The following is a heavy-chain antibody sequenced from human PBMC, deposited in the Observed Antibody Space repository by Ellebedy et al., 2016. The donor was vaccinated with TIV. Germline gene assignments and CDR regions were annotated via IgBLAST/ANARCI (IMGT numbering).Heavy chain of an antibody. V-gene: IGHV1-18*01. CDR3: ARGTAVGATDGMDV. Sequence: ASVKVSXXASGYTFTSYGISWVRQAPGQGLEWMGWISAYNGNTNYAQKLQGRVTMTTDTSTSTAYMELRSLRSDDTAVYYCARGTAVGATDGMDVWGQGTTVTVSS. CDR1: GYTFTSYG. J-gene: IGHJ6*02. D-gene: IGHD1-26*01. CDR2: ISAYNGNT.